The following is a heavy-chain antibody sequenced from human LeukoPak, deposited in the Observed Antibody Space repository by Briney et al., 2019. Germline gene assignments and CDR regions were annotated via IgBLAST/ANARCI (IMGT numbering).Heavy chain of an antibody. CDR1: GFTFSSYS. Sequence: GGSLRLSYAASGFTFSSYSMNWVRQAPGKGLEWVSSISSSSSYIYYADSVKGRFTISRDNAKNSLYLQMNSLRAEDTAVYYCARGDTAMARLPVDYWGQGTLVTVSS. J-gene: IGHJ4*02. CDR2: ISSSSSYI. CDR3: ARGDTAMARLPVDY. V-gene: IGHV3-21*01. D-gene: IGHD5-18*01.